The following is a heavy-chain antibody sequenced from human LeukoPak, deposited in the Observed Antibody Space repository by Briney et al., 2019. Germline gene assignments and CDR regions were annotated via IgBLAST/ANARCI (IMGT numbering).Heavy chain of an antibody. Sequence: SQTLSLTCAISGDTFSSNSAAWNWIRQSPSRGLEWLGRTYYRSKWYNDYAVSVKSRITINPDTSKNQFSLQLNSVTPEDTAVYYCARDPTSSGWYPPYFDYWGQGTLVTVSS. J-gene: IGHJ4*02. V-gene: IGHV6-1*01. CDR3: ARDPTSSGWYPPYFDY. D-gene: IGHD6-19*01. CDR1: GDTFSSNSAA. CDR2: TYYRSKWYN.